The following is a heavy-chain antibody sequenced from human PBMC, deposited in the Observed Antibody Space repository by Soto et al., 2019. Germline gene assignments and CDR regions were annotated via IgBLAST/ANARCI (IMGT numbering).Heavy chain of an antibody. Sequence: PSETLSLTCTVSGGSISSGDYYWSWIRQPPGKGLEWIGYIYYSGSTYYNPSLKSRVTISVDTSKNQFSLKLSSVTAADTAVYYCARVQHPSYFAYWGQGTPVTVSS. V-gene: IGHV4-30-4*01. CDR2: IYYSGST. CDR3: ARVQHPSYFAY. CDR1: GGSISSGDYY. J-gene: IGHJ4*02.